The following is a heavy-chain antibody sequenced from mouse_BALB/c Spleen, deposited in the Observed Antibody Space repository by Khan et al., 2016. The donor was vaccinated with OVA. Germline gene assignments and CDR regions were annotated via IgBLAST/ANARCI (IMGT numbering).Heavy chain of an antibody. J-gene: IGHJ4*01. CDR1: GYSLTSGYT. CDR2: IYHSGSI. D-gene: IGHD2-1*01. Sequence: EVQLQESGPDLVKPSQSLSLTCTVTGYSLTSGYTWHWIRQFPGNKLEWMGYIYHSGSINYNPSLKSRFSITRDTSKNLFFLLLNSVTTEETATYYCGRDGNDRDYWGQGTSVTVSS. V-gene: IGHV3-1*02. CDR3: GRDGNDRDY.